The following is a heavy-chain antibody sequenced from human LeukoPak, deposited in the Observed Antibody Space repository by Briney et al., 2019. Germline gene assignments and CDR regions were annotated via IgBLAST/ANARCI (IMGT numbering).Heavy chain of an antibody. CDR3: VRTISDGSGDY. V-gene: IGHV4-59*01. CDR1: GVSISRYH. Sequence: SEPLSLTCTVSGVSISRYHWSWIRQPPEKGLEWIGYIWYSGTTNYNPSLKSRVTMSVDTSKNHFSLRLSSVTAADTAIYYCVRTISDGSGDYWGQGILVTVSA. D-gene: IGHD3-10*01. CDR2: IWYSGTT. J-gene: IGHJ4*02.